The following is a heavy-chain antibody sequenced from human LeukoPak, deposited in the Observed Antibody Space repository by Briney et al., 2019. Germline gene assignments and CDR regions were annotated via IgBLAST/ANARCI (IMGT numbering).Heavy chain of an antibody. Sequence: GGSERLSCAASGFTFSSYWMSWVRQAPGKGLEWVANIKQDGSEKYYVDSLKGRFTISRDNAKNSLYLQMNSLRAEDTAVYYCARDVRNYDFWSGYYTPWFDPWGQGTLVTVSS. V-gene: IGHV3-7*01. CDR3: ARDVRNYDFWSGYYTPWFDP. CDR1: GFTFSSYW. CDR2: IKQDGSEK. D-gene: IGHD3-3*01. J-gene: IGHJ5*02.